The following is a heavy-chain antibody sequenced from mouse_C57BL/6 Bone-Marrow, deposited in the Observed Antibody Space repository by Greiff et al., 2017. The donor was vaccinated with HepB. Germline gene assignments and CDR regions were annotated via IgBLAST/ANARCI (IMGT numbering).Heavy chain of an antibody. CDR2: IDPENGDT. CDR3: TQPFITTVVATRDAMDY. CDR1: GFNIKDDY. J-gene: IGHJ4*01. D-gene: IGHD1-1*01. Sequence: EVKLMESGAELVRPGASVKLSCTASGFNIKDDYMHWVKQRPEQGLEWIGWIDPENGDTEYASKFQGKATITADTSSNTAYLQLSSLTSEDTAVYYCTQPFITTVVATRDAMDYWGQGTSVTVSS. V-gene: IGHV14-4*01.